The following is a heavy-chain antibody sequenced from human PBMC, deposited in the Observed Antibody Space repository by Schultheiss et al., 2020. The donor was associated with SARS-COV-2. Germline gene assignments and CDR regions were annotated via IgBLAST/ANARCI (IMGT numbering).Heavy chain of an antibody. D-gene: IGHD6-19*01. V-gene: IGHV3-30*04. CDR2: ISHDGSHK. J-gene: IGHJ4*02. CDR1: GFTFSSYA. Sequence: GGSLRLSCAASGFTFSSYAVHWVRQAPGKGLEWVAVISHDGSHKYYADSVKGRFTISRDNSKNTLYLQMNSLRAEDTAVYYCARDKAVADYWGQGTLVTVSS. CDR3: ARDKAVADY.